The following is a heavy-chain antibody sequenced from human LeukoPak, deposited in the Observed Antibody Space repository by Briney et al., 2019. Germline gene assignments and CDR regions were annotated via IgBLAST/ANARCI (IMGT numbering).Heavy chain of an antibody. CDR1: GGTFSSYA. V-gene: IGHV1-69*13. Sequence: VKVSCKASGGTFSSYAISWVRQAPGQGLEWMGGIIPIFGTANYAQKFQGRVTITADESTSTAYMELSSLRSEDTAVYYCARGLIVVVPAAMSNWFDPWGQGTLVTVSS. CDR2: IIPIFGTA. CDR3: ARGLIVVVPAAMSNWFDP. J-gene: IGHJ5*02. D-gene: IGHD2-2*01.